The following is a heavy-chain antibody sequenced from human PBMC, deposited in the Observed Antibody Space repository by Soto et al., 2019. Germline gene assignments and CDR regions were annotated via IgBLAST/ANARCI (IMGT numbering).Heavy chain of an antibody. CDR1: GFTCSILA. V-gene: IGHV3-23*01. D-gene: IGHD6-19*01. CDR3: AKDATRTSGWYYFDY. J-gene: IGHJ4*02. Sequence: PGGSLRLSCAASGFTCSILAMGWVRQAPGKALEWVSVIDYTGGTTYYTDSVKGRFIISRDNSKKILYLQMNSLRTEDTAIYYCAKDATRTSGWYYFDYWGRGALVTVSS. CDR2: IDYTGGTT.